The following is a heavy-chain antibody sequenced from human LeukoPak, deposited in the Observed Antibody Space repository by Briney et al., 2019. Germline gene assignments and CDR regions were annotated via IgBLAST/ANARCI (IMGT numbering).Heavy chain of an antibody. CDR1: GFTFSSYS. CDR2: ISSSSSTI. V-gene: IGHV3-48*04. Sequence: GGSLRLSCAASGFTFSSYSMNWVRQAPGKGLEWVSYISSSSSTIYYAHSVKGRFTISRDNAKNSLYLQMNSLRAEDTAVYYCARGQQWLDHGTYFDYWGQGTLVTVSS. CDR3: ARGQQWLDHGTYFDY. J-gene: IGHJ4*02. D-gene: IGHD6-19*01.